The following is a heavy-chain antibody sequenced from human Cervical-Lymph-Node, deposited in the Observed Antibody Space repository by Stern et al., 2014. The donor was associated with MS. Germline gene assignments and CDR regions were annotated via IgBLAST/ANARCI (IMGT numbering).Heavy chain of an antibody. J-gene: IGHJ6*02. V-gene: IGHV4-31*03. CDR1: GGSISSDNYY. CDR2: IYYSGTT. Sequence: QVQLQESGPGLVKPSQTLSLTCTVSGGSISSDNYYWTWIRQHPGQGLAWIGHIYYSGTTYYNPSLKSRVSITVDTSKNLFSLRLSSVTAADTAVYYCARDHFTTSLDVWGHGTTVTVS. D-gene: IGHD2-2*01. CDR3: ARDHFTTSLDV.